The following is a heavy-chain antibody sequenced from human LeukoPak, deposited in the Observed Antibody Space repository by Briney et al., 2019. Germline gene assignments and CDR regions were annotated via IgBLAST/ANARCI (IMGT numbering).Heavy chain of an antibody. CDR3: ARDRGRSWQGYSYGYEFDY. V-gene: IGHV1-3*01. CDR1: GYIFTNYA. D-gene: IGHD5-18*01. J-gene: IGHJ4*02. CDR2: ISGGSGDT. Sequence: ASVKVSCKASGYIFTNYAMHWVRQAPGQRLEWMGRISGGSGDTKYSQKFQDRVTITRDTSASTAYMELNSLRSDDTAVYYCARDRGRSWQGYSYGYEFDYWGQGTLVTVSS.